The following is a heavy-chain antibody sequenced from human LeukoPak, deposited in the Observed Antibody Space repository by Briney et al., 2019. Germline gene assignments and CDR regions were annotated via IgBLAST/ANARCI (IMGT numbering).Heavy chain of an antibody. CDR1: GFTFSSYG. CDR2: ISGSSGST. CDR3: ARGSDYYYYYYMDV. Sequence: GGTLRLSCAASGFTFSSYGMSWVRQAPGKGLEWVSAISGSSGSTYYADSVKGRFTISRDNSKNTLYLQMNSLRAEDTAVYYCARGSDYYYYYYMDVWGKGTTVTVSS. J-gene: IGHJ6*03. V-gene: IGHV3-23*01.